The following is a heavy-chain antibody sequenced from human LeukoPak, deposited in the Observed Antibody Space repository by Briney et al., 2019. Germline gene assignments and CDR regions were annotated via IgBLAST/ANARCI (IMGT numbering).Heavy chain of an antibody. V-gene: IGHV6-1*01. J-gene: IGHJ5*02. Sequence: SQTLSLTCAISGDSVSSNSAAWNWIRQSPSRGLEWLGRTYYRSKWYNDYAVSVKSRITINPDTSKNQFSLQLNSVTPEDTAVYYCARMRTYYYDSSGYYSGPMFDPWGQGTLVTVSS. CDR2: TYYRSKWYN. D-gene: IGHD3-22*01. CDR1: GDSVSSNSAA. CDR3: ARMRTYYYDSSGYYSGPMFDP.